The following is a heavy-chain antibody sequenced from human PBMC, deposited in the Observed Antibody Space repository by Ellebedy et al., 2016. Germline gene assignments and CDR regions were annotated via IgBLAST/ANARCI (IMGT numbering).Heavy chain of an antibody. J-gene: IGHJ6*02. CDR3: AVVTPSGMDV. Sequence: LRLSCTVSGGSISSSSYYWSWIRQHPGKGLEWIGYIYYSGSTYYNPSLKSRVTISVDTSKNQFSLKLSSVTAADTAVYYCAVVTPSGMDVWGQGTTVTVSS. D-gene: IGHD3-16*02. CDR2: IYYSGST. CDR1: GGSISSSSYY. V-gene: IGHV4-31*03.